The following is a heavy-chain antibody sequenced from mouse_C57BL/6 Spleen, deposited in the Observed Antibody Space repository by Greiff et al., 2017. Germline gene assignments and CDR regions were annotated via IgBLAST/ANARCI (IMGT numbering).Heavy chain of an antibody. CDR3: ARELQAWFAY. Sequence: QVHVKQSGAELVKPGASVKMSCKASGYTFTSYWITWVKQRPGQGLEWIGDIYPGSGSTNYNEKFKSKATLTVDTSSSTAYMQLSSLTSEDSAVYYCARELQAWFAYWGQGTLVTVSA. J-gene: IGHJ3*01. CDR1: GYTFTSYW. D-gene: IGHD2-1*01. V-gene: IGHV1-55*01. CDR2: IYPGSGST.